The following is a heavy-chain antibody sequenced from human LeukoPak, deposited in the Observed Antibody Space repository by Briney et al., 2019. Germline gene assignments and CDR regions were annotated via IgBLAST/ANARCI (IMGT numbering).Heavy chain of an antibody. CDR2: IYYSGST. Sequence: SETLSLTCTVSGGSISSYYWSWIRQPPGKGLEWIGYIYYSGSTNYNPSLKSRVTISVDTSKNQFSLKLSSATAADTAVYYCAREWGSWYLDYWGQGTLVTVSS. V-gene: IGHV4-59*01. D-gene: IGHD2-15*01. CDR3: AREWGSWYLDY. CDR1: GGSISSYY. J-gene: IGHJ4*02.